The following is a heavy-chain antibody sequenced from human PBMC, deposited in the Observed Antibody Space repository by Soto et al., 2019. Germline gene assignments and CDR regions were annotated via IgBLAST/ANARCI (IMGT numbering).Heavy chain of an antibody. CDR1: GGSISSSSYY. CDR3: ARLLIAAAGTDYYYYGMDV. D-gene: IGHD6-13*01. V-gene: IGHV4-39*01. J-gene: IGHJ6*02. CDR2: IYYSGST. Sequence: SETLCLTCTVSGGSISSSSYYWGWIRQPPGKGLEWIGSIYYSGSTYYNPSLKSRVTISVDTSKNQFSLKLSSVTAADTAVYYCARLLIAAAGTDYYYYGMDVWGQGTTVTVSS.